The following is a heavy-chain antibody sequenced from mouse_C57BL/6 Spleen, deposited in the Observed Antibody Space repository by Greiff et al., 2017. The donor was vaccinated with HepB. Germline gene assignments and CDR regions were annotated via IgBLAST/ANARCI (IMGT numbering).Heavy chain of an antibody. CDR2: INPYNGGT. J-gene: IGHJ4*01. CDR3: AFYYDPYYAMDY. D-gene: IGHD2-4*01. CDR1: GYTFTDYY. V-gene: IGHV1-19*01. Sequence: EVQLQQSGPVLVKPGASVKMSCKASGYTFTDYYMNWVKQSHGKSLEWIGVINPYNGGTSYNQKFKGKATLTVDKSSSTAYMELNSLTSEDSAVYYCAFYYDPYYAMDYWGQGTSVTVSS.